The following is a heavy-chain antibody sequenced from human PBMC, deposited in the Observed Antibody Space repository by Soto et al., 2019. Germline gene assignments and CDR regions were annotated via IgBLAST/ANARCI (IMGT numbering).Heavy chain of an antibody. CDR3: ARDYGGETARAHYYSSGMAV. J-gene: IGHJ6*04. Sequence: SETLSLTCTVSGGSISSGDYYWSWIRQPPGKGLEWIGYIYYSGSTYYNPSLKSRVTISVDTSKNQFSLKLSSVTAADTAVYYCARDYGGETARAHYYSSGMAVWGKGTTVTVSS. D-gene: IGHD5-18*01. V-gene: IGHV4-30-4*01. CDR1: GGSISSGDYY. CDR2: IYYSGST.